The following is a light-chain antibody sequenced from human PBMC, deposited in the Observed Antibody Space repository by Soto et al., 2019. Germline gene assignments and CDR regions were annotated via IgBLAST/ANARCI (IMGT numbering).Light chain of an antibody. CDR1: SGHSSYA. J-gene: IGLJ2*01. CDR3: QTWGTGTLV. Sequence: QLVLTQSPSDSASLGASVKLTCTLSSGHSSYAIAWHQQQPEKGPRYLMKLNSDGSHSKGDGIPDRFSGSSSGAERYLTISSLQSEDQADYYCQTWGTGTLVFGGGTKVTLL. CDR2: LNSDGSH. V-gene: IGLV4-69*01.